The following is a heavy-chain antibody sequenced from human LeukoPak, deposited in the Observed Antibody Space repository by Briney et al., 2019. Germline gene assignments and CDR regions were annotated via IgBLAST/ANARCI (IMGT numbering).Heavy chain of an antibody. CDR2: IYYTGST. CDR1: GGSISSGGYY. D-gene: IGHD5-12*01. V-gene: IGHV4-31*03. CDR3: ASSEATTTPPPYGMDV. J-gene: IGHJ6*02. Sequence: PSETLSLTCTVSGGSISSGGYYWSWIRQHPEKGLEWIVYIYYTGSTFYNPSLKSRVIISVDTSKNQFSLRLSSVTVADTAVYYCASSEATTTPPPYGMDVWGQGTTVTVSS.